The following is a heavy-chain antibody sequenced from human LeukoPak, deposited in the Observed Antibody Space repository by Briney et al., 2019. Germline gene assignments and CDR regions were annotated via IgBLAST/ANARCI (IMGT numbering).Heavy chain of an antibody. CDR2: IKQDGSEK. J-gene: IGHJ5*02. D-gene: IGHD5-18*01. CDR1: GFTFVNYW. CDR3: ARGNSYAMGA. Sequence: PGGSLRLSCAASGFTFVNYWMSWVRQAPWKGLEWVASIKQDGSEKYYVDSVKGRFTISRDNAKNSLYLQMNSLRAEDTAVYYCARGNSYAMGAWGQGTLVTVSS. V-gene: IGHV3-7*01.